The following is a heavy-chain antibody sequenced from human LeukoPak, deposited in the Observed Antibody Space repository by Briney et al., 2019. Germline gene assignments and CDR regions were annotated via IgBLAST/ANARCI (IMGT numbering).Heavy chain of an antibody. CDR2: IIPIFGTA. Sequence: ASVKVSCKASGGTFSSYAISWVRQAPGQGLEWMGGIIPIFGTANYAQKFQGRVTITADEPTSTAYMELSSLRSEDTAVYYCATWSSSWPYYFDYWGQGTLVTVSS. V-gene: IGHV1-69*13. CDR1: GGTFSSYA. J-gene: IGHJ4*02. CDR3: ATWSSSWPYYFDY. D-gene: IGHD6-13*01.